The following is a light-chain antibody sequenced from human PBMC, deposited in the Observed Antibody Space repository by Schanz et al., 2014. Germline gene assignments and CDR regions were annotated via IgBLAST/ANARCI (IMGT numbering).Light chain of an antibody. Sequence: EIVLTQSPATLSLSPGERATLSCRASHISSSLAWYQQKPGQAPRLLMYGASSRATGTPDRFSGSGSGTDFTLTISRLEPEDFAVYYCQQYGSSFGTFGQGTEVEIK. J-gene: IGKJ1*01. CDR2: GAS. CDR3: QQYGSSFGT. CDR1: HISSS. V-gene: IGKV3-20*01.